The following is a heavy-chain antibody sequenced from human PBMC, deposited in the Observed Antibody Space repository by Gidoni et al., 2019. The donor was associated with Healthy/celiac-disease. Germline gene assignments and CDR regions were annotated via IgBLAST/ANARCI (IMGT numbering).Heavy chain of an antibody. CDR3: ARIRTNYDYIWGSYRYTVCLPDY. V-gene: IGHV2-26*01. Sequence: QVTLKESGPVLVKPTETLTLTCTVYGFSLSNARMGVSWIRQPPGKALEWLAHIFSNDAKSYSTPLKSRLTISKDTSKSQVVLTMTNMDPVDTATYYCARIRTNYDYIWGSYRYTVCLPDYWGQGTLVTVSS. J-gene: IGHJ4*02. D-gene: IGHD3-16*02. CDR2: IFSNDAK. CDR1: GFSLSNARMG.